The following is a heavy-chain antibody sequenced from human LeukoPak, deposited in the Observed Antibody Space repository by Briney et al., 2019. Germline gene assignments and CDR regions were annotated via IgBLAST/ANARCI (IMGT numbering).Heavy chain of an antibody. J-gene: IGHJ4*02. CDR2: ISSSSSTI. V-gene: IGHV3-48*01. CDR1: GFTFSSYN. Sequence: GGSLRLSCAASGFTFSSYNMNWVRRAPGKGLERVSYISSSSSTIYYADSVRGRFTISRDNAKNSLYLQMNSLRAEDTAVYYCARIHYYISGPPDSWGQGTLVTVSS. D-gene: IGHD3-22*01. CDR3: ARIHYYISGPPDS.